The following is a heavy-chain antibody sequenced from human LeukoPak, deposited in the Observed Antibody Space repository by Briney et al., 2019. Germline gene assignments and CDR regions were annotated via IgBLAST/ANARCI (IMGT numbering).Heavy chain of an antibody. CDR1: GGSISSYY. CDR2: IYSSGTA. Sequence: AETLSLTCTVSGGSISSYYWSWIRQPAGKGLEWIGRIYSSGTANDNPSLTSRVTMSVDMSKNQFSLKLTSATAADTAVYYCARDPHREGYFDYWGQGTLVTVSS. J-gene: IGHJ4*02. V-gene: IGHV4-4*07. CDR3: ARDPHREGYFDY.